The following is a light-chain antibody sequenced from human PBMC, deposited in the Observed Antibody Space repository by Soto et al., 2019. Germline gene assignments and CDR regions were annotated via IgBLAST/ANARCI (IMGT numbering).Light chain of an antibody. V-gene: IGKV3-15*01. CDR1: QSVSSN. CDR3: QQYNNWPGT. Sequence: ETVLTQSQGTISLFPEETVILFLRASQSVSSNLAWYQQKPGQAPRLLIYGASTRATGIPARFSGSGSGTEFTLTISSLQSEDFAVYYCQQYNNWPGTFGPGTKVDIK. CDR2: GAS. J-gene: IGKJ3*01.